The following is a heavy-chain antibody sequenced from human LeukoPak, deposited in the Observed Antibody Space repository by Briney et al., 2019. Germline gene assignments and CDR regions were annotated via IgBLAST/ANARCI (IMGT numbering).Heavy chain of an antibody. D-gene: IGHD6-13*01. CDR3: AKGYSRVFDY. CDR2: ISGSGGST. V-gene: IGHV3-23*01. Sequence: GGTLRLSCAASGFTFSSYGMSWVRQAPGKGLEWVSAISGSGGSTYYADSVKGRFTISRDNSKNTLYLQMNGLRAEDTAVYYCAKGYSRVFDYWGQGTLVTVSS. J-gene: IGHJ4*02. CDR1: GFTFSSYG.